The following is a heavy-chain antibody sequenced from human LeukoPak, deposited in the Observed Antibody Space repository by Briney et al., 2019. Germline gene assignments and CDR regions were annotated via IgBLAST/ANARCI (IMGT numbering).Heavy chain of an antibody. J-gene: IGHJ4*02. CDR2: TNHSGST. D-gene: IGHD2-2*01. V-gene: IGHV4-34*01. Sequence: PSETLSLTCAVYGGSYSGYYWSWTRQPPGKGLEWIGETNHSGSTNYNPSLKSRVTISVDTSKNQFSLKLSSVTAADTAVYYCARAAPLGYCSSTSCPPGLNFDYWGQGTLVTVSS. CDR3: ARAAPLGYCSSTSCPPGLNFDY. CDR1: GGSYSGYY.